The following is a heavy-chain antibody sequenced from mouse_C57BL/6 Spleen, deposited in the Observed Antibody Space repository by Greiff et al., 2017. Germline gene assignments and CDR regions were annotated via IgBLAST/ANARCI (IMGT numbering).Heavy chain of an antibody. CDR2: IYPGDGDT. CDR1: GYAFSSYW. D-gene: IGHD1-1*01. V-gene: IGHV1-80*01. J-gene: IGHJ4*01. Sequence: VQLQESGAELVKPGASVKISCKASGYAFSSYWMNWVKQRPGKGLEWIGQIYPGDGDTNYNGKFKGKATLTADKSSSTAYMQLSSLTSEDSAVYFCARKDYYGSGYAMDYWGQGTSVTVSS. CDR3: ARKDYYGSGYAMDY.